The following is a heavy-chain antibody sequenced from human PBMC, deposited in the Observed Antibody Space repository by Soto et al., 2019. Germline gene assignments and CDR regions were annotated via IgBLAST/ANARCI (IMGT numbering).Heavy chain of an antibody. CDR3: ARGVYEYYDFWSGYSWYYYGMDV. D-gene: IGHD3-3*01. CDR1: GGAFSSYA. Sequence: ASVKVSCKASGGAFSSYAISWVGQAPVQGLEWMGGIIPIFGTANSAQNFQGRITTTADQSTSTAYMHLSSLISDDTAVDSCARGVYEYYDFWSGYSWYYYGMDVWGQGTTVTVSS. V-gene: IGHV1-69*13. CDR2: IIPIFGTA. J-gene: IGHJ6*02.